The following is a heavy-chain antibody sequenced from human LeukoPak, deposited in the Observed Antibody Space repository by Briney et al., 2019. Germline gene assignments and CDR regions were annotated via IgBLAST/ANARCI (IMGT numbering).Heavy chain of an antibody. J-gene: IGHJ4*02. CDR1: GFTFSSYA. Sequence: GGSLRLSCAASGFTFSSYAMHWVRQAPGKGLEWVAVISYDGSNKYYADSVKGRFTISRDNSKNTLYLQMNSLRAEDTAVYYCARDPNDFQYSSSWWESYFDYWGQGTLVTVSS. D-gene: IGHD6-13*01. CDR3: ARDPNDFQYSSSWWESYFDY. CDR2: ISYDGSNK. V-gene: IGHV3-30-3*01.